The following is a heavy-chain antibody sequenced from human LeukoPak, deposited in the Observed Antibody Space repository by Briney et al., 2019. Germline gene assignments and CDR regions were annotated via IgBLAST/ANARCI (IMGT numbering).Heavy chain of an antibody. J-gene: IGHJ4*02. D-gene: IGHD3-3*01. CDR3: ARALTDYDFWSGYYSSAEYYFDY. V-gene: IGHV3-33*08. CDR2: IWYDGSNK. Sequence: GGSLRLSCAVTGVTFSSYGMHWVRQAPGKGLEWVAVIWYDGSNKYYADSVKGRFTISRDNSKNTLYLQMNSLRAEDTAVYYCARALTDYDFWSGYYSSAEYYFDYWGQGTLVTVSS. CDR1: GVTFSSYG.